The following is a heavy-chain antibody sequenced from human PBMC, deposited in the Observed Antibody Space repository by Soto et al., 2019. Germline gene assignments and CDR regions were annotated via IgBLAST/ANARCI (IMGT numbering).Heavy chain of an antibody. CDR1: GYTFYSYD. Sequence: QVQLVQSGPEVKKPGASVKVSCKTSGYTFYSYDITWVRQAPGQGLEWMGTTSVYNGDSNVAQNLQGRVTMTIGKSPATAYMDLKNLTSDDTAVYYCARARATVTTERALGYWGQGTLVTVSS. V-gene: IGHV1-18*01. CDR3: ARARATVTTERALGY. J-gene: IGHJ4*02. D-gene: IGHD4-17*01. CDR2: TSVYNGDS.